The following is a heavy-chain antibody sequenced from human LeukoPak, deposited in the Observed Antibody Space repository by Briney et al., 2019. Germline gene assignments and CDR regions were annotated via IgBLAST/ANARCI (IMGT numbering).Heavy chain of an antibody. Sequence: SVKVSCKASGGTFSSYAISWVRQAPGQGLEWMGGIIPIFGTANYAQKFQGRVRITADESTSTAYMELSSLRSEDTAVYYCARVGVSEYYYYGMDVWGQGTTVTVSS. CDR3: ARVGVSEYYYYGMDV. J-gene: IGHJ6*02. D-gene: IGHD5/OR15-5a*01. CDR1: GGTFSSYA. V-gene: IGHV1-69*13. CDR2: IIPIFGTA.